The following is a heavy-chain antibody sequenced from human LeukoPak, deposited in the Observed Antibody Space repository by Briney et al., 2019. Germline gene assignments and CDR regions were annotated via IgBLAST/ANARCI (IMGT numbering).Heavy chain of an antibody. V-gene: IGHV3-15*01. CDR1: GFTFSNAW. J-gene: IGHJ6*03. CDR2: INSKTDGGTT. Sequence: GGSLRLSCAASGFTFSNAWMSWVRQAPGKGLEWIGRINSKTDGGTTDYAAPVKGRFTISRDDSKNTLYLQMNSLKTEDTAVYYCTTEYQLLEVDYMDVWGKGTTVTVSS. D-gene: IGHD2-2*01. CDR3: TTEYQLLEVDYMDV.